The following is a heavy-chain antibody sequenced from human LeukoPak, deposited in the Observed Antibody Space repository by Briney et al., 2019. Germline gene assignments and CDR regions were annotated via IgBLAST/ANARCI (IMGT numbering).Heavy chain of an antibody. CDR1: GDSISSFY. D-gene: IGHD6-13*01. CDR3: ARDVVAAAGTWDY. J-gene: IGHJ4*02. V-gene: IGHV4-4*07. Sequence: SETLSLTCTVSGDSISSFYWSWIRQPAGKGLEWIGRIYSSGSTNYNPSLESRVTMSVDTSKNQLSLKLSSVTAADTAVYYCARDVVAAAGTWDYWGQGTLVTVSS. CDR2: IYSSGST.